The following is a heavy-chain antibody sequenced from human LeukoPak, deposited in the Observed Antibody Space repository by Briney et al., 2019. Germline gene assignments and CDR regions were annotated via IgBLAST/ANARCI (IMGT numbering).Heavy chain of an antibody. Sequence: GGSLRLSCAASGFTFDDYGLSWVRQAPGKGLEWVSTINWNGGSTGYADSVKGRFTISRDNSKNTLYLQMNSLTSADTAVYYCAKVKTDILIPDSWGQGTLVTVSS. CDR2: INWNGGST. D-gene: IGHD2-21*02. V-gene: IGHV3-20*04. CDR3: AKVKTDILIPDS. J-gene: IGHJ4*02. CDR1: GFTFDDYG.